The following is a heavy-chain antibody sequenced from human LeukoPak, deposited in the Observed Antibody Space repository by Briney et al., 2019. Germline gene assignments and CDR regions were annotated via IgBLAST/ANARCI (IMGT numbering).Heavy chain of an antibody. D-gene: IGHD1-1*01. CDR1: GGTFSSYA. CDR2: IIPILGIA. V-gene: IGHV1-69*04. Sequence: ASVKVSCKASGGTFSSYAISWVRQAPGQGLEWMGRIIPILGIANYAQKFQGRVTITADKSTSTAYMELCSLRSEDTAVYYCARVGYGPMDVWGQGTTVTVSS. CDR3: ARVGYGPMDV. J-gene: IGHJ6*02.